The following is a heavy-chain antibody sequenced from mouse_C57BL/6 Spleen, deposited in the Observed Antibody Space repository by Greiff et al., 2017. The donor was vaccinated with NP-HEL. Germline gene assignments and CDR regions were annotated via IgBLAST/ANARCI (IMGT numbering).Heavy chain of an antibody. CDR1: GYTFTDYE. CDR2: IDPETGGT. CDR3: TRVDYGFAY. V-gene: IGHV1-15*01. D-gene: IGHD2-4*01. J-gene: IGHJ3*01. Sequence: QVHVKQSGAELVRPGASVTLSCKASGYTFTDYEMHWVKQTPVHGLEWIGAIDPETGGTAYNQKFKGKAILTADKSSSTAYMELRSLTSEDSAVYYCTRVDYGFAYWGQGTLVTVSA.